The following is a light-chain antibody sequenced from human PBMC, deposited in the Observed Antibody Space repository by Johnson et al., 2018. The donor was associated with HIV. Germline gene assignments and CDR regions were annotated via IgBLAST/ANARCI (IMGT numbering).Light chain of an antibody. J-gene: IGLJ1*01. Sequence: QSVLTQPPSVSAAPGQKVTISCSGSSSNIGNNYVSWYQQLPGTAPKLLIYENHKRPSGIPDRFSGSKSGTSATLDHTGLQTGAEAEYYCGTWDSSLSAGFYVFGTGTKVTVL. CDR1: SSNIGNNY. V-gene: IGLV1-51*02. CDR3: GTWDSSLSAGFYV. CDR2: ENH.